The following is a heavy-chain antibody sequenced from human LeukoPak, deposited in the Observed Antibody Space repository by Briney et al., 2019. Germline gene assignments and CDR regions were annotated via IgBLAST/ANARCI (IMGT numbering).Heavy chain of an antibody. CDR2: MNPSSGNT. V-gene: IGHV1-8*01. CDR3: ARAGYCSSTSCYRYYYYYMDV. CDR1: GYTFTSYD. Sequence: ASVKVSCKASGYTFTSYDINWVRQATGQGLEWMGWMNPSSGNTGYAQKFQGRVTMTRNTSISTAYMELSSLRSEDTAVYYCARAGYCSSTSCYRYYYYYMDVWGKGTTVTISS. J-gene: IGHJ6*03. D-gene: IGHD2-2*01.